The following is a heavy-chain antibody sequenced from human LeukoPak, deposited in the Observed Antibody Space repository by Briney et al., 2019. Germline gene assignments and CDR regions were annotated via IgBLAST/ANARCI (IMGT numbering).Heavy chain of an antibody. D-gene: IGHD6-19*01. V-gene: IGHV3-48*03. Sequence: GGSLRLSCEASGFIFSSYEMNWVRQAPGKGLEWVAYITESGYTIYYADSVKGRFTISRDNSKNTLYLQMNSLRAEDTAVYYCARRSGIAVAGAFDYWGQGTLVTVSS. CDR3: ARRSGIAVAGAFDY. J-gene: IGHJ4*02. CDR2: ITESGYTI. CDR1: GFIFSSYE.